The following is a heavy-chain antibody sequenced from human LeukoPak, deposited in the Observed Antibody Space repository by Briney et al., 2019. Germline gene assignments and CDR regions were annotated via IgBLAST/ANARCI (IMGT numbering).Heavy chain of an antibody. CDR2: INHSGST. CDR3: ARVSDTHGAGVGPADGMDV. D-gene: IGHD6-13*01. Sequence: SETLSLTCAVYGGSFSGSYWSWIRQPPGKGLEWIGEINHSGSTNYNPTLRSRDTISVDTSKNQFSLKLSCVTAADAGVYYCARVSDTHGAGVGPADGMDVWGQGTTVTVSS. V-gene: IGHV4-34*01. CDR1: GGSFSGSY. J-gene: IGHJ6*02.